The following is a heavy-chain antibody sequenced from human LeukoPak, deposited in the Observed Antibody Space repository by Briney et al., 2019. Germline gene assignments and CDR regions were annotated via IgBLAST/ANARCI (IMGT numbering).Heavy chain of an antibody. Sequence: GGSLRLSCAASGFTFRTYSMHWVRQAPGKGLEWVSAFGGGGNTYYADSVKGRFTISRDNSKNTLYLQMNSLRVEDTAVYYCARHWTGTKSFDYWGQGTLVTVSS. CDR1: GFTFRTYS. D-gene: IGHD1-14*01. CDR2: FGGGGNT. V-gene: IGHV3-23*01. CDR3: ARHWTGTKSFDY. J-gene: IGHJ4*02.